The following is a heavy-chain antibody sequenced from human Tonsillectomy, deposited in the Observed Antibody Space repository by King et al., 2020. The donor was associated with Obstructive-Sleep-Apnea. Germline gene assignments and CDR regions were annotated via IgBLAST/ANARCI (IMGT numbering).Heavy chain of an antibody. CDR3: ARHRGVEDYGGYGDYFDY. V-gene: IGHV4-59*08. CDR2: MYYSGNT. Sequence: QLQESGPGLVKPSETLSLTCTVSVGSISDYYWSWIRQPPGKGLEWIGYMYYSGNTNFNPSLKSRVTISADTSKIQFSLGLSSVTAADTAVYYCARHRGVEDYGGYGDYFDYWGQGTLVTVSS. J-gene: IGHJ4*02. CDR1: VGSISDYY. D-gene: IGHD5-12*01.